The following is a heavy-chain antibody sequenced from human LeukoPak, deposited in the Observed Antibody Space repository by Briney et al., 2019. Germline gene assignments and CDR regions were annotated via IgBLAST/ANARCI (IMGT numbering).Heavy chain of an antibody. D-gene: IGHD3-10*01. V-gene: IGHV1-69*06. J-gene: IGHJ6*04. CDR3: ARSMVRGEGYYYYGMDV. Sequence: AVKVSCKASGGTFSSYAISWVRQAPGQGLEWMGGIIPIFGTANYAQKFQGRVTITADKSTSTAYMELSSLRSEDTAVYYCARSMVRGEGYYYYGMDVWGKGTTVTVSS. CDR1: GGTFSSYA. CDR2: IIPIFGTA.